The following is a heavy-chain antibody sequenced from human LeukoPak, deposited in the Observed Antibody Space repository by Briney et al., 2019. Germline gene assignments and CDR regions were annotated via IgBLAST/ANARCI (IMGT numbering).Heavy chain of an antibody. CDR3: ARGRLARSPYFDY. V-gene: IGHV4-59*01. J-gene: IGHJ4*02. CDR1: GGSFSGYY. CDR2: IY. Sequence: SETLSLTCAVYGGSFSGYYWSWIRQPPGKGLEWIGYIYNPSLKSRVTISVDTSKNQFSLKLSSVTAADTAVYYCARGRLARSPYFDYWGQGTLVTVSS. D-gene: IGHD6-19*01.